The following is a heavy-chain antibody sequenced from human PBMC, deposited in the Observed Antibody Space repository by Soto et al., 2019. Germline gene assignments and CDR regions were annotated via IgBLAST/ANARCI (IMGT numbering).Heavy chain of an antibody. J-gene: IGHJ4*02. CDR3: ARASLPSYDSSGYYDY. CDR2: IYYSGST. V-gene: IGHV4-39*01. D-gene: IGHD3-22*01. Sequence: SETLSLTCTVSGGSISNSNYYWAWIRQSPGKGLEWIASIYYSGSTYYSPSFKSRVTISADTSKNQFSLKLSSVTAADTAVYYCARASLPSYDSSGYYDYWGQGTLVTVSS. CDR1: GGSISNSNYY.